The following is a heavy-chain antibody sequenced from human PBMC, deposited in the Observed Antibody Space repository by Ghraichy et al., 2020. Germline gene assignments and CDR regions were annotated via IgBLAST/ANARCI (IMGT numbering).Heavy chain of an antibody. CDR2: ISSTSGYK. CDR1: GFYFSESY. J-gene: IGHJ4*02. Sequence: GGSLRLSCAASGFYFSESYMGWVRQAPWRGLEWVSFISSTSGYKFYGDSVQGRFSVSRDNVKNILYLPMDSVRVGDTATYYCARAVQYALPYYYDSWGQGTMVIVSS. V-gene: IGHV3-11*06. CDR3: ARAVQYALPYYYDS. D-gene: IGHD3-10*01.